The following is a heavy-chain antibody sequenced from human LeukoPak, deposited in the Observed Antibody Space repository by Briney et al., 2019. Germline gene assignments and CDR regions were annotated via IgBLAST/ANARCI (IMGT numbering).Heavy chain of an antibody. CDR2: IYYSGST. V-gene: IGHV4-59*08. D-gene: IGHD3-22*01. J-gene: IGHJ4*02. CDR3: ARVPVRYYDSSGYPDY. CDR1: GGSISSYY. Sequence: SETLSLTCTVSGGSISSYYWSWIRQPPGKGLEWIGYIYYSGSTNYNPSLKSRVTISVDTSKNQFSLKLSSVTAADTAVYYCARVPVRYYDSSGYPDYWGQGTLVTVSS.